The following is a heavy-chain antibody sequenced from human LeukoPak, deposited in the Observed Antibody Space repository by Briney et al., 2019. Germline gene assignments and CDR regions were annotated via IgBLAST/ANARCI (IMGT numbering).Heavy chain of an antibody. CDR3: ARPYLGYFDY. Sequence: GESLKISCKGSGYSFTSYWIGWVRQMPGKGLEWMGIIYPGDSDTRYSPSFQGQVTISADKSISTAYPQWSSLDVSDSAMYYCARPYLGYFDYWGQGTLVTVSS. V-gene: IGHV5-51*01. D-gene: IGHD2-2*02. CDR1: GYSFTSYW. J-gene: IGHJ4*02. CDR2: IYPGDSDT.